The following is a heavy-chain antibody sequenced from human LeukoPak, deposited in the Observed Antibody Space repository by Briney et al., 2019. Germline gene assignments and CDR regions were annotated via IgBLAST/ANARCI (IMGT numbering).Heavy chain of an antibody. Sequence: PGGSLRLSCAASGFTFSSYEMNWVRQAPGKGLEWVSYISSSGSTIYYADSVKGRFTISRDNAKNSLYLQMNSLRAEDTAVYYCARRAMDTAMVWEDWFDPWGQGTLVTVSS. CDR3: ARRAMDTAMVWEDWFDP. CDR2: ISSSGSTI. D-gene: IGHD5-18*01. J-gene: IGHJ5*02. CDR1: GFTFSSYE. V-gene: IGHV3-48*03.